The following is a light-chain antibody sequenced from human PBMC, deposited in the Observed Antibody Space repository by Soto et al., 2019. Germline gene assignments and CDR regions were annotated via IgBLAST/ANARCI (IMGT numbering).Light chain of an antibody. Sequence: QSVLTQPPSVSAVAGQTVTIYCSASSSNIGTNYLSWYQQLPGTAPKLLIYDNNKRPSGIPDRFSGSKSGTSGTLAISGLQAGDEGDYHCSTWDYTLTAEVFGGGTKVTVL. J-gene: IGLJ2*01. V-gene: IGLV1-51*01. CDR2: DNN. CDR1: SSNIGTNY. CDR3: STWDYTLTAEV.